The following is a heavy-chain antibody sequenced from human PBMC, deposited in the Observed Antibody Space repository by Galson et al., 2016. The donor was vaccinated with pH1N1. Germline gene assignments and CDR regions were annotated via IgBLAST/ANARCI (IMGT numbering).Heavy chain of an antibody. Sequence: SVKVSCKASGGTFSNYGINWVRQAPGQGLEWMGGITPVFGTANYAHHFQDRVTITTDDSTSTAYMELRSLRSEDTAVYYCARGGSYYDYWGQGTLVTVAS. D-gene: IGHD1-26*01. V-gene: IGHV1-69*05. J-gene: IGHJ4*02. CDR1: GGTFSNYG. CDR3: ARGGSYYDY. CDR2: ITPVFGTA.